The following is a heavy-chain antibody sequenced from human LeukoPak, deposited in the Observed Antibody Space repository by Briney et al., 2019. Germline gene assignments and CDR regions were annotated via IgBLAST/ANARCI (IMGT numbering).Heavy chain of an antibody. Sequence: GGSLRLSCAASGFTFSSYAMSWVRQAPGKGLEWVSGIGGSGASTFYADSVQGRFTISRDNSKNTLYPQMNSLRAEDTAVYYCAKVLSGYYYYMDVWGKGTTVTVSS. CDR3: AKVLSGYYYYMDV. CDR2: IGGSGAST. CDR1: GFTFSSYA. J-gene: IGHJ6*03. D-gene: IGHD5/OR15-5a*01. V-gene: IGHV3-23*01.